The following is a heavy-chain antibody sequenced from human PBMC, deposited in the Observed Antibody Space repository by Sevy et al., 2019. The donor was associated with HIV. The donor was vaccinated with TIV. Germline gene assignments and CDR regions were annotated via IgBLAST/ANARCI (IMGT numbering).Heavy chain of an antibody. CDR1: GGTFSSYA. CDR3: ARGGGGVPAAIAIVPLDYYYGMDV. J-gene: IGHJ6*02. CDR2: IIPIFGTA. V-gene: IGHV1-69*13. D-gene: IGHD2-2*02. Sequence: ASVKVSCKASGGTFSSYAISWVRQAPGQGLEWMGGIIPIFGTANYAQKFQGRVTITADESTSTAYMELSSLRSEDPAVYYCARGGGGVPAAIAIVPLDYYYGMDVWGQGTTVTVSS.